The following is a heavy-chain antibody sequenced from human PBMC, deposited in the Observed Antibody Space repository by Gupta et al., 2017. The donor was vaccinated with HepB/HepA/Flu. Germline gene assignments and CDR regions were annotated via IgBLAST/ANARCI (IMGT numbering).Heavy chain of an antibody. CDR2: ISSHGFGT. CDR3: VSNNTGRAFDI. CDR1: KFTFSRYA. D-gene: IGHD1-1*01. V-gene: IGHV3-23*01. J-gene: IGHJ3*02. Sequence: EVQLLESGGGLVQPGGSLRLSYAASKFTFSRYAMTWVRLPPGKGLEWVSSISSHGFGTYYADSVKGRFTISRDNSQDTLFLHMNSLKVADTAMYYCVSNNTGRAFDIWGQGTMVTVSS.